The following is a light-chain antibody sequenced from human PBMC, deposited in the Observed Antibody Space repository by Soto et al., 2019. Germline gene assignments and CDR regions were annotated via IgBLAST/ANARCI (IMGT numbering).Light chain of an antibody. V-gene: IGKV3-20*01. CDR1: QSVSSNY. CDR3: QQYGNSPRT. J-gene: IGKJ1*01. Sequence: EIVLTQSPGTLSLSPGERATLSCRASQSVSSNYLAWYQQKPGQAPMLLIYGASSRATGIPDRFSGSGSGTDFTLTISRLEREDFAVYYCQQYGNSPRTFGEGTKVEIK. CDR2: GAS.